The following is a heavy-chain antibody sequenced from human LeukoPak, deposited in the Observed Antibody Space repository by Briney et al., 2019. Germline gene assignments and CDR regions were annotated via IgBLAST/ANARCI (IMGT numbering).Heavy chain of an antibody. D-gene: IGHD2-21*02. J-gene: IGHJ4*02. CDR1: GGTFSSYD. CDR3: AKDGDCGGDCYRYFDY. Sequence: GTLCLTCAVSGGTFSSYDWSWIRQPPGKGLEWISDISDSGGSTYYADSVKGRFTISRYNSKNTLYLQMNSLRAEDTAVYYCAKDGDCGGDCYRYFDYWGQGTLVTVSS. V-gene: IGHV3-23*01. CDR2: ISDSGGST.